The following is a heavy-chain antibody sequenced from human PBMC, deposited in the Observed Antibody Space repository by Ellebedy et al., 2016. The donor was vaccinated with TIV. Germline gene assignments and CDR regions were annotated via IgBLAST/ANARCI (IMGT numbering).Heavy chain of an antibody. V-gene: IGHV4-59*08. J-gene: IGHJ4*02. CDR3: ARHFNSGTYPLDY. CDR2: IYYNGNT. CDR1: GGSISNYY. Sequence: GSLRLXCTASGGSISNYYWSWFRQPPGKRLEWIAYIYYNGNTNYNPSLKSRVTISVATSENQFSLRLTSVTAADTAVYYCARHFNSGTYPLDYWGPGTLVTVSS. D-gene: IGHD3-10*01.